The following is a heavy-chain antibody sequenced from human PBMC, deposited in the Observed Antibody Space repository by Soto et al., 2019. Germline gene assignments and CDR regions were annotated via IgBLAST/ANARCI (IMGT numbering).Heavy chain of an antibody. Sequence: ASVKVSCKASGYTFTSYAMHWVRQAPGQRLEWIGWINAGNGNTKYSQKFQGRVTITRDTSASTAYMELSSLRSDDTAVYYCARARLYIAVAGTIDYWGQGTLVTVSS. D-gene: IGHD6-19*01. CDR3: ARARLYIAVAGTIDY. J-gene: IGHJ4*02. CDR2: INAGNGNT. V-gene: IGHV1-3*01. CDR1: GYTFTSYA.